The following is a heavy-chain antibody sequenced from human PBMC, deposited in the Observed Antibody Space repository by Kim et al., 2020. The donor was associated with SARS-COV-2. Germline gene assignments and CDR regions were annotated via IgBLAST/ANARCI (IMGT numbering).Heavy chain of an antibody. J-gene: IGHJ4*02. V-gene: IGHV3-23*01. D-gene: IGHD5-12*01. CDR3: AKTWLRVPLFDY. Sequence: YYADSVKGRFTISRDNSKDTLYLQMNSLRAEDTAVYYCAKTWLRVPLFDYWGQGTLVTVSS.